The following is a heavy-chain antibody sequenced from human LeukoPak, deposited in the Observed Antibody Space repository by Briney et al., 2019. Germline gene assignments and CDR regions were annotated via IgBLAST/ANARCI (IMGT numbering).Heavy chain of an antibody. V-gene: IGHV3-74*01. CDR1: GFTFSSYW. CDR2: INPDGSGT. CDR3: ARDSGSGSYSGY. J-gene: IGHJ4*02. Sequence: GGSLRLSCAASGFTFSSYWMHWVRQGPGKGLVWVSRINPDGSGTSHADSVKGRFTISRDNAKNTLYLQMNSLRVEDTAVYYCARDSGSGSYSGYWGLGTLVTVSS. D-gene: IGHD3-10*01.